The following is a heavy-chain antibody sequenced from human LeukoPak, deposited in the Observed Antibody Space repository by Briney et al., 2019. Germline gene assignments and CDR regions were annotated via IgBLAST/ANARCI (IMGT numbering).Heavy chain of an antibody. CDR2: IYHSGST. J-gene: IGHJ4*02. CDR1: GYSISSGYY. D-gene: IGHD3-9*01. V-gene: IGHV4-38-2*02. Sequence: SETLSLTCTVSGYSISSGYYWGWIRQPPGKGLEWIGSIYHSGSTYYNPSLKSRVTISVDTSKNQFSLKLSSVTAADTAVYYCARASVLRYFDWSGQGTLVTVSS. CDR3: ARASVLRYFDW.